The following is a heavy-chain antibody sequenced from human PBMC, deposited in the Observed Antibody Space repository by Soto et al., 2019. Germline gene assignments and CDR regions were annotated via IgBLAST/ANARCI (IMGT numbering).Heavy chain of an antibody. V-gene: IGHV1-18*01. D-gene: IGHD2-8*01. Sequence: ASGKVSCKAXRYTFTSKGISLLRHSPRQWLECIGWIIAYNGNTNYAQKLEGRVTMTTDTSTSTAYMELRSLRSDDTAVYYCASQGYCTNGVCYTNYYYYMDVWGKGTTVTVSS. CDR2: IIAYNGNT. CDR1: RYTFTSKG. J-gene: IGHJ6*03. CDR3: ASQGYCTNGVCYTNYYYYMDV.